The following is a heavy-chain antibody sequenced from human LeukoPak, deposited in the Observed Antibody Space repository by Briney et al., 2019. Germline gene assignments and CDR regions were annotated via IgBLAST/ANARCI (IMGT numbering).Heavy chain of an antibody. D-gene: IGHD1-14*01. CDR3: VRHLTDPTSGDY. CDR2: MHPNTGDT. CDR1: GYTFTDEY. Sequence: ASVKVSCKTSGYTFTDEYKHWVRQAPGHGLECMGWMHPNTGDTVYVQKFQGRVSFTRDTSISTAYMELHRLRSDDTAVYYCVRHLTDPTSGDYWGQGTLVTVSS. V-gene: IGHV1-2*02. J-gene: IGHJ4*02.